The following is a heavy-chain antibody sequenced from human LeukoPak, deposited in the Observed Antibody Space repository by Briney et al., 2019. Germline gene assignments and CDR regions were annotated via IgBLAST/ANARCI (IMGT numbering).Heavy chain of an antibody. CDR2: IIPFLGTT. Sequence: GASVKVSCKASGGTFSRYAFSWVRQAPGQGLEWMGGIIPFLGTTNYAQKFQGRVTITADESTSTAYMDLSSLRSEDTAVYYCASPDSGSYSGWFDPWGQGTLVTVSS. CDR1: GGTFSRYA. D-gene: IGHD1-26*01. J-gene: IGHJ5*02. V-gene: IGHV1-69*13. CDR3: ASPDSGSYSGWFDP.